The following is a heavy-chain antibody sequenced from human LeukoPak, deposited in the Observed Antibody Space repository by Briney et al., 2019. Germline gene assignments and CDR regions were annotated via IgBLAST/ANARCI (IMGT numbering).Heavy chain of an antibody. Sequence: PSETLSLTCGVYGGSFSGYYRSWIRQPPGKGLEWIGEINHSGSTSYSPSLKSRVTVSLDTSKNHFSLRLSSVTAADTAVYYCARGIYGDYYFDYWGQGTLVTVSS. CDR1: GGSFSGYY. CDR3: ARGIYGDYYFDY. D-gene: IGHD4-17*01. V-gene: IGHV4-34*01. J-gene: IGHJ4*02. CDR2: INHSGST.